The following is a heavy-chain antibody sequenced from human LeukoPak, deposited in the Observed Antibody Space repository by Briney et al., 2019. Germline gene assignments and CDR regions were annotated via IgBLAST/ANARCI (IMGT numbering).Heavy chain of an antibody. CDR3: AREGYGGNSDFDY. CDR2: IYYSGST. Sequence: GSLRLSCAASGFTFSSYAMSWVRQAPGKGLEWIGYIYYSGSTNYNPSLKSRVTISVDTSKNQFSLKLSSVTAADTAVYYCAREGYGGNSDFDYWGQGTLVTVSS. J-gene: IGHJ4*02. D-gene: IGHD4-23*01. V-gene: IGHV4-59*01. CDR1: GFTFSSYA.